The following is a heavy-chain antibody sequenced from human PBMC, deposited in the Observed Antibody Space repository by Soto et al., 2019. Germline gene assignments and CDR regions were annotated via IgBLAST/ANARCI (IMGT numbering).Heavy chain of an antibody. CDR3: ARGGGNCDH. CDR2: VNKDGSDR. J-gene: IGHJ4*02. V-gene: IGHV3-7*04. CDR1: GFTFTGAW. D-gene: IGHD3-16*01. Sequence: EVQLVESGGGLVQPGGSLRLTCAASGFTFTGAWMSWVRQAPGKGLEWVANVNKDGSDRYYVDSVKGRLTICRDNAKNSLYLEKKRVRAEDADVFYCARGGGNCDHWGQGTLVTVSS.